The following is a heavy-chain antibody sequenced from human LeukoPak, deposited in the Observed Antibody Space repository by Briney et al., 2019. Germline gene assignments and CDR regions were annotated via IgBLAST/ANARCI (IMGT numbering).Heavy chain of an antibody. J-gene: IGHJ6*03. D-gene: IGHD3-16*01. CDR3: ARENGSYDPALLYYYYYMDV. V-gene: IGHV3-21*01. Sequence: GGSLRLSCAASGFTFSSYSMNWVRQAPGKGLEWVSSISSSSSYIYYADSVKGRFTISRDNAKNSLYLQMNSLRAEDTAVYYCARENGSYDPALLYYYYYMDVWGKGTTVTVSS. CDR2: ISSSSSYI. CDR1: GFTFSSYS.